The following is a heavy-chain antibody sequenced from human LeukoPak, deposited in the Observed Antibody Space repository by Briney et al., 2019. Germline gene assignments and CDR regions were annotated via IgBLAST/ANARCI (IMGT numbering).Heavy chain of an antibody. CDR2: IYYSGST. J-gene: IGHJ3*02. CDR1: GGSISSGGYS. V-gene: IGHV4-30-4*07. CDR3: ARVPAGDGYNYLVGWLLGNAFDI. Sequence: PSETLSLTCAVSGGSISSGGYSWSWIRQPPGKGLEWIGYIYYSGSTYYNPSLKSRVTISVDTSKNQFSLKLSSVTAADTAVYYCARVPAGDGYNYLVGWLLGNAFDIWGQGTMVTVSS. D-gene: IGHD5-24*01.